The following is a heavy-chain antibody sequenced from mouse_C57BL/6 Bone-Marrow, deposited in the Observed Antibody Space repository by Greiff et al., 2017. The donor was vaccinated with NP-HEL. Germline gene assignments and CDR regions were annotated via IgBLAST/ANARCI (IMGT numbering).Heavy chain of an antibody. Sequence: EVKLVESGGGLVQPGGSLKLSCAASGFTFSDYGMAWVRQAPRKGPEWVAFISNLAYSIYYADTVTGRFTISRENAKKTLYLEMSSLRSEDTAMYYCARSDITGFAYWGQGTLVTVSA. CDR2: ISNLAYSI. CDR1: GFTFSDYG. V-gene: IGHV5-15*01. CDR3: ARSDITGFAY. J-gene: IGHJ3*01. D-gene: IGHD1-1*01.